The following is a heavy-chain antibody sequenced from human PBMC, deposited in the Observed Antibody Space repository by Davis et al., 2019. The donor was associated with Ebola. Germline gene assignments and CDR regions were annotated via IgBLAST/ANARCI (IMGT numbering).Heavy chain of an antibody. CDR2: ISSSSNTI. CDR3: AGYGGSCTGDRCAY. Sequence: GESLKISCAVSGFSFSSYSMNWVRQAPGKGLEWLSYISSSSNTIYYADSVKGRFTISRDNGKNSLYLQMNNLRDEDTALYYCAGYGGSCTGDRCAYWGQGTLVTVSS. V-gene: IGHV3-48*02. J-gene: IGHJ4*02. D-gene: IGHD2-8*02. CDR1: GFSFSSYS.